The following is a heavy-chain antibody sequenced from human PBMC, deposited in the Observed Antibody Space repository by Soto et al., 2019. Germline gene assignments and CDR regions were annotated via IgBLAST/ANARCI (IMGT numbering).Heavy chain of an antibody. Sequence: PGGSLRLSCAASGFTSSSYAMSWVRQAPGKGLEWVSAISGSGGSTYYADSVKGRFTISRDNSKNTLYLQMDSLRAEDTAVYYCAKDQGQDFDYWGQGTLVTVSS. CDR2: ISGSGGST. J-gene: IGHJ4*02. V-gene: IGHV3-23*01. CDR1: GFTSSSYA. CDR3: AKDQGQDFDY.